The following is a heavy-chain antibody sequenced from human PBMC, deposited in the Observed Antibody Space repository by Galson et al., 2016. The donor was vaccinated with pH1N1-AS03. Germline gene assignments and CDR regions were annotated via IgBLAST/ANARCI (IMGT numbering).Heavy chain of an antibody. Sequence: SLRLSCAASGFIFGDYAMGWVRQAPGKGLEWISYISSSSSYTNYADSVKGRFTISRDNAKNSLYLQMNSLRAEDTAVYYCARTLAASGYYFDSWGQGTLVTVSS. D-gene: IGHD6-25*01. J-gene: IGHJ4*02. CDR1: GFIFGDYA. CDR2: ISSSSSYT. V-gene: IGHV3-11*06. CDR3: ARTLAASGYYFDS.